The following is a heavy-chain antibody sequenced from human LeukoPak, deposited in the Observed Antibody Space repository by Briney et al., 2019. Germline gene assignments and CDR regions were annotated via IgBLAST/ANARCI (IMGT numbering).Heavy chain of an antibody. J-gene: IGHJ3*02. CDR2: IIPIFGTA. Sequence: GASVKVSCKASGGTFSSYAISWVRQAPGQGLEWMGGIIPIFGTANYAQKFQGRVTITADESTSTAYMELSSLRSEDTAVYYYARPSYYDSSGYYLSGLVPFDIWGQGTMVTVSS. V-gene: IGHV1-69*13. D-gene: IGHD3-22*01. CDR1: GGTFSSYA. CDR3: ARPSYYDSSGYYLSGLVPFDI.